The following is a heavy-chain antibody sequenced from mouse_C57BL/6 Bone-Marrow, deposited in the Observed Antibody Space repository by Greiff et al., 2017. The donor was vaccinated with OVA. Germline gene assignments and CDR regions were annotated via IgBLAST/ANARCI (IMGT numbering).Heavy chain of an antibody. D-gene: IGHD2-5*01. CDR1: GYTFTSYW. V-gene: IGHV1-55*01. CDR2: IYPGSGST. Sequence: VQLQQSGAELVKPGASVKMSCKASGYTFTSYWITWVKQRPGQGLEWIGDIYPGSGSTNYNEKFKSKATLTVDTSSSTAYMQLSSLTSEDSAVYYCARRGYYSNFWYFDVWGTGTTVTVSS. J-gene: IGHJ1*03. CDR3: ARRGYYSNFWYFDV.